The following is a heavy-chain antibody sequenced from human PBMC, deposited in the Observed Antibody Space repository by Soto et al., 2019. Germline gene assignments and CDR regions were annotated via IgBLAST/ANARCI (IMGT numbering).Heavy chain of an antibody. V-gene: IGHV5-10-1*01. D-gene: IGHD5-18*01. CDR1: GYSFTSYW. CDR3: ARRGTAMVAYYSGMDV. Sequence: PGESLKISCKGSGYSFTSYWISWVRQMPGKGLEWMGRIDPSDSYTNYSPSFQGHVTISADKSISTAYLQWSSLKASDTAMYYCARRGTAMVAYYSGMDVWGQGTTVTVSS. CDR2: IDPSDSYT. J-gene: IGHJ6*02.